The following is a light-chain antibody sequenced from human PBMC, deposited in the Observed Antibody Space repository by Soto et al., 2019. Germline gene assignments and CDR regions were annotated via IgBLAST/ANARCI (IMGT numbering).Light chain of an antibody. Sequence: DLQMTQSPSFVSASVGDRVNITCRASQGLSSWLAWYQHKPGRAPNLLIDDAFSLESGVPSRFSGSESVTDFTLTISSLQPEDFATFYCQQTTSFPLTGGGGTKVEIK. CDR1: QGLSSW. CDR3: QQTTSFPLT. V-gene: IGKV1-12*01. CDR2: DAF. J-gene: IGKJ4*01.